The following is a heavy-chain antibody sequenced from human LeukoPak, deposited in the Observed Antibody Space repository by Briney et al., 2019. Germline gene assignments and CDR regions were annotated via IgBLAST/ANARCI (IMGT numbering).Heavy chain of an antibody. CDR1: GGSFSGYY. CDR3: ARVRDYSGSGSGWFVP. J-gene: IGHJ5*02. V-gene: IGHV4-34*01. Sequence: SETLSLTCAVYGGSFSGYYWSWIRQPPGKGLEWIGEINHSGSTNYNPSLKSRVTISVDTSKNQFSLKLSSVTAADTAVYYCARVRDYSGSGSGWFVPWGQGTLVTVSS. CDR2: INHSGST. D-gene: IGHD3-10*01.